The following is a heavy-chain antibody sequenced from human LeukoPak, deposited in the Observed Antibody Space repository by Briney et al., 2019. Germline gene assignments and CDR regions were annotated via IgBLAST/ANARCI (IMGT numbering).Heavy chain of an antibody. CDR3: ARDEVRGVSLYYGMDV. Sequence: GGSLRLSCAASGFTFSDYYMSWIRQAPGKGLEWVSYISSSGSTIYYADSVKGRFTISRDNAKNSLYLQMNSLRAEDTAVYYCARDEVRGVSLYYGMDVWGQGTTVTVSS. CDR1: GFTFSDYY. D-gene: IGHD3-10*01. CDR2: ISSSGSTI. J-gene: IGHJ6*02. V-gene: IGHV3-11*01.